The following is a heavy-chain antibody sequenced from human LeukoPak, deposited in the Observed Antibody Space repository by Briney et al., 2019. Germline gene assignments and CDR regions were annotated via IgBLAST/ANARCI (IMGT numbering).Heavy chain of an antibody. CDR2: ISSSSSYI. CDR1: GFTFSSYS. J-gene: IGHJ4*02. D-gene: IGHD3-16*02. CDR3: ARGGIYDYVWGSYRPLDY. V-gene: IGHV3-21*01. Sequence: GGSLRLSCAASGFTFSSYSMNWVRQAPGKGLEWVSSISSSSSYIYYADSVKGRFTISRDNAKNSLYLQMNSLRAEDTAVYYCARGGIYDYVWGSYRPLDYWGQGTLVTVSS.